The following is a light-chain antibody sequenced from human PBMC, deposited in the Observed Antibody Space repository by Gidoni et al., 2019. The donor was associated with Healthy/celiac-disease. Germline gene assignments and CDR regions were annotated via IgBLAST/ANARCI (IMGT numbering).Light chain of an antibody. V-gene: IGKV3-11*01. J-gene: IGKJ5*01. CDR1: LSVSSY. CDR3: QQRSDWPIT. CDR2: DAS. Sequence: EIVLTQSPATLSLSPGERATLSCRASLSVSSYLTWFQQKPGQAPRLLIYDASNRATGIPARFSGSGSGTDFTLTISSLEPEDFAVYYCQQRSDWPITFGQXTRLEIK.